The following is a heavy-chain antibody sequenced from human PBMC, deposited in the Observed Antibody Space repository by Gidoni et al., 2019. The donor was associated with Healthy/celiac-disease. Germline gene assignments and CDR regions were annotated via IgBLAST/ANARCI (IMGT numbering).Heavy chain of an antibody. D-gene: IGHD3-22*01. J-gene: IGHJ4*02. Sequence: EVQLLESGGGLVQPGGSLRLSCAASGFTFSSYAMSWVRQAPGKGLEWVSAISGSGGSTYYADSVKGRFTISRDNSKNTLYLQMNSLRAEDTAVYYCAKVTPDSSGYHRRYFDYWGQGTLVTVSS. CDR2: ISGSGGST. CDR3: AKVTPDSSGYHRRYFDY. V-gene: IGHV3-23*01. CDR1: GFTFSSYA.